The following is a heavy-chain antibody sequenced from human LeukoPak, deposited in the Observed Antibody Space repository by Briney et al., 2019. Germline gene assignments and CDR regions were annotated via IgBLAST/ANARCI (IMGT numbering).Heavy chain of an antibody. CDR3: AKDRLSILWFGEFVDY. J-gene: IGHJ4*02. D-gene: IGHD3-10*01. Sequence: GGSLRLSCAASGFTFSSYGMHWVRQAPGKGLEWVAVIWYGGSNKYYADSVKGRFTISRDNSKNTLYLQMNSLRAEDTAVYYCAKDRLSILWFGEFVDYWGQGTLVTVSS. CDR2: IWYGGSNK. CDR1: GFTFSSYG. V-gene: IGHV3-30*02.